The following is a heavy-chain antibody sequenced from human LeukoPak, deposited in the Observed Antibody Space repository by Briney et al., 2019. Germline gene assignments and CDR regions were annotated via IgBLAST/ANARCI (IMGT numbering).Heavy chain of an antibody. CDR3: ASQYSKPYYYYMDA. J-gene: IGHJ6*03. CDR2: ISAYNGNT. Sequence: ASVKVSCKASGYTFTSYGISWVRQAPGQGLEWMGWISAYNGNTNYAQKLQGRVTMTTDTSTSTAYMELRSLRSDDTAVYYCASQYSKPYYYYMDAWGKGTTVTVSS. D-gene: IGHD2/OR15-2a*01. V-gene: IGHV1-18*01. CDR1: GYTFTSYG.